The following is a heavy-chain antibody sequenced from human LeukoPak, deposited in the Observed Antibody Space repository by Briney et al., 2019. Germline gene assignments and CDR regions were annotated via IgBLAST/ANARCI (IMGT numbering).Heavy chain of an antibody. CDR2: IYTSGST. V-gene: IGHV4-4*07. J-gene: IGHJ4*02. Sequence: SETLSLTCTVSGGSISSYYWSWIRQPAGKGLEWIGRIYTSGSTNYNPALKSRVTISVDKSKNQFSLKLSSVTAADTAVYYCATTRVGFSYFDYWGQGTLVTVSS. D-gene: IGHD1-26*01. CDR1: GGSISSYY. CDR3: ATTRVGFSYFDY.